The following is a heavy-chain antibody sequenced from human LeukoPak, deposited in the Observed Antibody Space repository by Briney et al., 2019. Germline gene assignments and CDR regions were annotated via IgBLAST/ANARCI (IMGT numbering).Heavy chain of an antibody. D-gene: IGHD4-17*01. CDR2: IYYSGST. CDR3: ASIYGDRRYDAFDI. J-gene: IGHJ3*02. V-gene: IGHV4-31*03. Sequence: SQTLSLTCTVSGVSISSGGYYWSWIRQHPGKGLEWIGYIYYSGSTYYNPSLKSRVTISVDTSKNQFSLKLSSVTAADTAVYYCASIYGDRRYDAFDIWGQGTMVTVSS. CDR1: GVSISSGGYY.